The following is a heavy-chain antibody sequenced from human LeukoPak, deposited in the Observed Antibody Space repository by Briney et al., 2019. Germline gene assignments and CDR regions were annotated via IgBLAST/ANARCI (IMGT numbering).Heavy chain of an antibody. V-gene: IGHV3-7*01. CDR1: GFTFSSYW. Sequence: AGTLRLTCAASGFTFSSYWLSWVRQAPGKGLEWVANIKYDGSENYYVDSVKGRFTISRDNAKNSLYLQMNSLRAEDTAVYYCARDVTNSGYDSGDYWGQGTLVTVSS. CDR2: IKYDGSEN. J-gene: IGHJ4*02. CDR3: ARDVTNSGYDSGDY. D-gene: IGHD5-12*01.